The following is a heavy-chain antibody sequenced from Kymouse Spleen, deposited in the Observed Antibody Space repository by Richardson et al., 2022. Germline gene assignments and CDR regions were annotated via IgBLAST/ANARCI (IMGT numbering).Heavy chain of an antibody. CDR1: GGSFSGYY. Sequence: QVQLQQWGAGLLKPSETLSLTCAVYGGSFSGYYWSWIRQPPGKGLEWIGEINHSGSTNYNPSLKSRVTISVDTSKNQFSLKLSSVTAADTAVYYCARLTGRDYWGQGTLVTVSS. D-gene: IGHD7-27*02. CDR2: INHSGST. CDR3: ARLTGRDY. V-gene: IGHV4-34*01. J-gene: IGHJ4*02.